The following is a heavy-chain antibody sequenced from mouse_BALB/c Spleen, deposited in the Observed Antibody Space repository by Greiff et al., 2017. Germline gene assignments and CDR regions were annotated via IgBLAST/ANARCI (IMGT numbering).Heavy chain of an antibody. CDR2: ISSGSSTI. J-gene: IGHJ4*01. Sequence: EVHLVESGGGLVQPGGSRKLSCAASGFTFSSFGMHWVRQAPEKGLEWVAYISSGSSTIYYADTVKGRFTISRDNPKNTLFLQMTSLRSEDTAMYYCARWPRYDRLYAMDYWGQGTSVTVAS. CDR1: GFTFSSFG. V-gene: IGHV5-17*02. D-gene: IGHD2-14*01. CDR3: ARWPRYDRLYAMDY.